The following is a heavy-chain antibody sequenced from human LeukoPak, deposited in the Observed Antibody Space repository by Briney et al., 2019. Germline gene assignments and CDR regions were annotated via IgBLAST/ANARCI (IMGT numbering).Heavy chain of an antibody. J-gene: IGHJ6*02. CDR1: GFTLGDHA. D-gene: IGHD5-18*01. CDR2: IISKAYRGTT. CDR3: TRGPIQLWIHNAMDV. V-gene: IGHV3-49*04. Sequence: GGSLRLSCRAFGFTLGDHAMGWVRQAPGGGLGWVGFIISKAYRGTTEYAASVKGMFTILRDDSKSIAYLQMNSLEIEDTGFYHCTRGPIQLWIHNAMDVWGQGTTVTVSS.